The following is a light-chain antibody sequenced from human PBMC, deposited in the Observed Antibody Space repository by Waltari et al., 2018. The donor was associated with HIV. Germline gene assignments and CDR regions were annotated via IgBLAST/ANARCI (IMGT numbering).Light chain of an antibody. CDR2: DAS. V-gene: IGKV1-33*01. J-gene: IGKJ5*01. CDR3: QQYDNLPIT. Sequence: DIQMTQSPSSLSASVGARVTITCQASQDISNCLNWYQQKPGKATKLLIYDASSLQTGVPSRFSGSGSGTDFTFTITSLQPEDIATYYCQQYDNLPITFGQGTRLEIK. CDR1: QDISNC.